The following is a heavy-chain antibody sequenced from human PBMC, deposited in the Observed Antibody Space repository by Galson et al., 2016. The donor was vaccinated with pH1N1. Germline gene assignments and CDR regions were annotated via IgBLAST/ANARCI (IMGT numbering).Heavy chain of an antibody. CDR1: GFTFRSYP. CDR3: ARAVFYDGDLVDYYFDY. V-gene: IGHV3-30*04. J-gene: IGHJ4*02. Sequence: SLRLSCAASGFTFRSYPMPWVRQPPGKGLEWVAVISNDGSKKYYADSVGGRFTISRDNSKSSLYLQMNSLRAEDTAVYYCARAVFYDGDLVDYYFDYWGQGTLVTVSS. D-gene: IGHD5-12*01. CDR2: ISNDGSKK.